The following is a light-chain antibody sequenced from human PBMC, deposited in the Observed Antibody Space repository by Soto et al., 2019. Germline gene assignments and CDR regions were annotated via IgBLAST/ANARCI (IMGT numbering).Light chain of an antibody. Sequence: PSVLTLSPGARATLSCRASQSVSSSYLAWYQHKPGQAPRLLISGTSSRATGIPDRFSGSGAGTDFTLTITSLEPEDFAAYYCQQYNSYPWTFGQGTKVDNK. CDR2: GTS. J-gene: IGKJ1*01. CDR3: QQYNSYPWT. CDR1: QSVSSSY. V-gene: IGKV3-20*01.